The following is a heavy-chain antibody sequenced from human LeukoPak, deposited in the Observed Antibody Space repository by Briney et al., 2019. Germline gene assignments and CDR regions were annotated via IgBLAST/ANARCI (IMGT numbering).Heavy chain of an antibody. CDR2: IYYSGST. V-gene: IGHV4-38-2*02. D-gene: IGHD3-22*01. CDR1: GYSISSGYY. J-gene: IGHJ6*03. Sequence: SETLSLTCTVSGYSISSGYYWGWIRQPPGKGLEWIGNIYYSGSTNYNPSLKSRVTISVDTSKNQFSLKLSSVTAADTAVYYCTRGSIAYYYMDVWGKGTTVTISS. CDR3: TRGSIAYYYMDV.